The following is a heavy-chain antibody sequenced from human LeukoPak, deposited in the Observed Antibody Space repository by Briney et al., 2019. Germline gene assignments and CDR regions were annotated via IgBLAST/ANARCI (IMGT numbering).Heavy chain of an antibody. V-gene: IGHV3-23*01. D-gene: IGHD4-17*01. J-gene: IGHJ3*01. Sequence: GSLRLSCEASGFTFKNYAMTWVRQAPGKGLEWVSSVKGTGANTYYADSVKGRFSISRDNSKNTLYLMLNSLSAEDTALYYCGRDPNGDYLGAFDFRGQGTMVTVSS. CDR2: VKGTGANT. CDR3: GRDPNGDYLGAFDF. CDR1: GFTFKNYA.